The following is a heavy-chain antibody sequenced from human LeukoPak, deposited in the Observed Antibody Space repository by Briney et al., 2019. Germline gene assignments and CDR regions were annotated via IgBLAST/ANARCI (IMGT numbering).Heavy chain of an antibody. Sequence: SETLSLTCTVSGAPITDYYWNWIRQSPGKGPEWIGNIYTGGRINFNPSLKSRVTMSVDTSKNQFSLKVTSMTAADTAVYYCAFGSGRRYFVHWGQGTLVTVSS. J-gene: IGHJ4*02. CDR2: IYTGGRI. CDR3: AFGSGRRYFVH. CDR1: GAPITDYY. V-gene: IGHV4-59*03. D-gene: IGHD3-10*01.